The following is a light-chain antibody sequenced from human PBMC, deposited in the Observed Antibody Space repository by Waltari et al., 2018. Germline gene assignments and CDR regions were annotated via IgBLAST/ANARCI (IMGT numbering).Light chain of an antibody. CDR1: KLGTKS. Sequence: SYVLTQPPSVSVAPGETARITCGGNKLGTKSVHWYRQKAGQAPVLVISYDSDRPSGIREGVTGANAGETATLTISRVEAGDEADYYCQVWDANNEPGLFGTGTEVTV. V-gene: IGLV3-21*01. CDR2: YDS. J-gene: IGLJ1*01. CDR3: QVWDANNEPGL.